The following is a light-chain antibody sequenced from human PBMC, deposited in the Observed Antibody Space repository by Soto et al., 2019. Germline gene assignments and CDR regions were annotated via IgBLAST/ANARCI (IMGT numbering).Light chain of an antibody. CDR2: DAS. Sequence: VMTQSPATLSVSPGERATLSCRASQTVSSNLAWYQQKPGQAPKLLIYDASNRATGIPARFSASGSGTDFTLTISSLEPEDFAVYYCQHRNNWPLTFGGGTKVEIK. V-gene: IGKV3-11*01. J-gene: IGKJ4*01. CDR1: QTVSSN. CDR3: QHRNNWPLT.